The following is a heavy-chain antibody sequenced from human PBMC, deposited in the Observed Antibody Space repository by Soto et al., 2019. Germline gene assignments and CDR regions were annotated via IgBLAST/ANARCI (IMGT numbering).Heavy chain of an antibody. V-gene: IGHV2-5*02. Sequence: QITLKESGPALVNPTQTLTLTCTFSGFSVSTNGVGVGWIRQPPGKALEWLALIYWDDDKRYSPSLKSRLTITKDTYKNQMVVKMTNMDPVYTATYYCARGRRYSSSSYYCDYWGQGIMVTVSS. CDR1: GFSVSTNGVG. CDR3: ARGRRYSSSSYYCDY. D-gene: IGHD5-18*01. CDR2: IYWDDDK. J-gene: IGHJ4*02.